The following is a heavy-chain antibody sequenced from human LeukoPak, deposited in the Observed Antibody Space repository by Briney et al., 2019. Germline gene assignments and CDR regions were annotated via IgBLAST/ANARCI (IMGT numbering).Heavy chain of an antibody. J-gene: IGHJ6*03. CDR1: GFTFTNYP. CDR2: ITGGGATT. D-gene: IGHD3-16*01. V-gene: IGHV3-23*01. CDR3: ARMIYYYYYIDV. Sequence: SGGSLRLSCVASGFTFTNYPMNWVRQAPGKGLEWVSIITGGGATTYYADSVKGRFTISRDNSRNTVYLQMNSLRAEDTAVYYCARMIYYYYYIDVWGKGTTVTVSS.